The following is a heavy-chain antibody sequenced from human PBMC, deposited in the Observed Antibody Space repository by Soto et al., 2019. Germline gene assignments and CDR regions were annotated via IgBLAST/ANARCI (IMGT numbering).Heavy chain of an antibody. D-gene: IGHD2-21*01. V-gene: IGHV3-30-3*01. CDR3: ARPDSGGDALDI. CDR2: ISYDGSNK. Sequence: QVQLVESGGGVVQPGRSLRLSCAASGFTFNSYAMHWVRQAPGKGLEWVAVISYDGSNKYYADSVKGRFTISRDNSKNTLYLQMNSLRAEDTGVYYCARPDSGGDALDIWGQGTMVTVSS. CDR1: GFTFNSYA. J-gene: IGHJ3*02.